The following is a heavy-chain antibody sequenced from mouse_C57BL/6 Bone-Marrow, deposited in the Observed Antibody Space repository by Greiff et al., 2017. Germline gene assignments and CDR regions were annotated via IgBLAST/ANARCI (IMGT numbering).Heavy chain of an antibody. D-gene: IGHD2-3*01. CDR2: INPNNGGT. V-gene: IGHV1-26*01. CDR3: ARDGYYFYNAMDY. Sequence: EVQLQQSGPELVKPGASVKISCKASGYTFTDYYMNWVKQSHGKSLEWIGDINPNNGGTSYNQKFKGKATLTVDKSSSTAYMELRSLTSEDSAVYYCARDGYYFYNAMDYWGQGTSVTVSS. J-gene: IGHJ4*01. CDR1: GYTFTDYY.